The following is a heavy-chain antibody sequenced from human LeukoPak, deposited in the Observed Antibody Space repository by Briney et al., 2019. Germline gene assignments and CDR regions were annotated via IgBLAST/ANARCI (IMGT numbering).Heavy chain of an antibody. CDR1: GFTFSSYG. CDR2: ISGSGGTT. D-gene: IGHD6-13*01. Sequence: RAGGSLRPSCAASGFTFSSYGVRWVRQAPGKGVGWVSGISGSGGTTSYADSVKGRFTISRDHSKNTLSLQMNSLRAEDMAVYYCAKDSDELIAAAYNWFDPWGQGTLVTVSS. V-gene: IGHV3-23*01. CDR3: AKDSDELIAAAYNWFDP. J-gene: IGHJ5*02.